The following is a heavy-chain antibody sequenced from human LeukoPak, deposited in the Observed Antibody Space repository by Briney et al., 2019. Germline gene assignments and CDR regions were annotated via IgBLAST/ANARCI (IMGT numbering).Heavy chain of an antibody. J-gene: IGHJ4*02. D-gene: IGHD2-15*01. CDR3: ARVVCRGNTCYSDFDS. Sequence: SETLSLTCAVYGGSFSGYYWSWSRQPPGKGLEWIGEIYQSGSTNYNPSLKSRLTISVDPSKNQFSLKLTSVTAADTAVYYCARVVCRGNTCYSDFDSWGQGTPVTVSS. V-gene: IGHV4-34*01. CDR1: GGSFSGYY. CDR2: IYQSGST.